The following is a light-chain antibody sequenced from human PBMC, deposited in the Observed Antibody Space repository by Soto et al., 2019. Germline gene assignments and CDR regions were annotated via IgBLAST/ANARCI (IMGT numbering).Light chain of an antibody. CDR2: KAS. J-gene: IGKJ2*01. Sequence: DIQMTQSPSTLSASVGDRVTITCRASQSISSWLAWYQQKPGKAPKLLIYKASSLESGVPSRFSVSDSGTDFTLTIRSLQPDAFATSYRQADTSLYTFAEGTKLEIK. CDR1: QSISSW. V-gene: IGKV1-5*03. CDR3: QADTSLYT.